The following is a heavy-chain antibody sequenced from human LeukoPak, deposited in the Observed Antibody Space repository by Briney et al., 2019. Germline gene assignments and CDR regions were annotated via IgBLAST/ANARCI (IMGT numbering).Heavy chain of an antibody. V-gene: IGHV3-73*01. J-gene: IGHJ5*02. CDR1: GFTFSGSA. CDR2: IDKKDKGYATAT. CDR3: TRDSGTYNWFDP. D-gene: IGHD1-26*01. Sequence: GGSLRLSCAASGFTFSGSAIHWVRQSSGKGLEWVGQIDKKDKGYATATAYAASVKGRFTISRDDSINTAYLQMKSLKTEDTALYYCTRDSGTYNWFDPWGKGTLVTVSS.